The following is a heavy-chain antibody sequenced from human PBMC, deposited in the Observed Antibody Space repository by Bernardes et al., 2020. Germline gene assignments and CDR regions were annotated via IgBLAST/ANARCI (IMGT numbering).Heavy chain of an antibody. CDR2: IYTGGTT. Sequence: GRSLRVSCAASGFIVSSNYMSWVRQAPGKGLEWISIIYTGGTTYYADSVKGRFTISRDNSKSTVYLQMNSLRAEDTAVYYCARDLSGGRGNFWGQGTLVTVSS. J-gene: IGHJ4*02. D-gene: IGHD3-10*01. V-gene: IGHV3-66*01. CDR1: GFIVSSNY. CDR3: ARDLSGGRGNF.